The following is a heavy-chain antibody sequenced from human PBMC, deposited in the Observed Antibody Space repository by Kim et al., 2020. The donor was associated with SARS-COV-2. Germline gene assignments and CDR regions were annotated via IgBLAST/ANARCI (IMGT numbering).Heavy chain of an antibody. CDR1: GFTFSSYG. J-gene: IGHJ6*02. D-gene: IGHD6-13*01. CDR2: ISYDGSNK. V-gene: IGHV3-30*18. Sequence: GGSLRLSCAASGFTFSSYGMHWVRQAPGKGLEWVAVISYDGSNKYYADSVKGRFTISRDNSKNTLYLQMNSLRAEDTAVYYCAKWASSRAAAGTFKLGMDVWGQGTTVTVSS. CDR3: AKWASSRAAAGTFKLGMDV.